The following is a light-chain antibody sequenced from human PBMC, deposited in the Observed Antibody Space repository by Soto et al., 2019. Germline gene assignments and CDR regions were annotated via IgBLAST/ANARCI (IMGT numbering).Light chain of an antibody. Sequence: VMTQSPATLSVSPGERVILSCRASQSIGSNLAWCQQKPCQPPRLLSYHTSTRAPDIPPRFSGSGSGTEFTLTISSLQSEDFGIYFCQECNNWPRCTFGQGTKLQIK. CDR1: QSIGSN. CDR2: HTS. CDR3: QECNNWPRCT. J-gene: IGKJ2*02. V-gene: IGKV3-15*01.